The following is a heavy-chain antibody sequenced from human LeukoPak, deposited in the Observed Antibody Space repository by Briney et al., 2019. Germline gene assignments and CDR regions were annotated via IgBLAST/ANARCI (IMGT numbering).Heavy chain of an antibody. CDR3: ARVRSSGTVFDF. D-gene: IGHD3-10*01. CDR2: IYYSGST. Sequence: SETLSLTCTVSGASISNYYWSWIRQPPGKGLEWIGDIYYSGSTNYNPSLKSRVTISADTSKNQFSLKLSSVTAADTAVYYCARVRSSGTVFDFWGQGTLVTVPS. V-gene: IGHV4-59*01. CDR1: GASISNYY. J-gene: IGHJ4*02.